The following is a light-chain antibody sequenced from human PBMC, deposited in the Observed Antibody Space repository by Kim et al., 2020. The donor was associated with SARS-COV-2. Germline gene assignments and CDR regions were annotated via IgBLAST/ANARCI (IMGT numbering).Light chain of an antibody. V-gene: IGKV3-20*01. Sequence: EIVLTQSPGTLSLSPGERATLSCRASQSVSSSNLACYQQKPGQAPRLLIYGASSRATGIPDSFSGSGSGTDFTLTISRLEPEDFAVYYWHQYGSSPLSFGGGTKVEIK. CDR2: GAS. J-gene: IGKJ4*01. CDR1: QSVSSSN. CDR3: HQYGSSPLS.